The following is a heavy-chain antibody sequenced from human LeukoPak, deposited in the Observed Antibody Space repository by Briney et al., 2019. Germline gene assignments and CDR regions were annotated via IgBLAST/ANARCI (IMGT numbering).Heavy chain of an antibody. CDR3: ARDRARDAFDI. J-gene: IGHJ3*02. CDR1: GGTFSSYA. V-gene: IGHV1-69*13. Sequence: GASVNVSFKASGGTFSSYAISWVRQAPGQGLEWMGGIIPIFGTANYAQKFQGRVTITADESTSTAYMELSSLRSEDTAVYYCARDRARDAFDIWGQGTMVTVSS. CDR2: IIPIFGTA.